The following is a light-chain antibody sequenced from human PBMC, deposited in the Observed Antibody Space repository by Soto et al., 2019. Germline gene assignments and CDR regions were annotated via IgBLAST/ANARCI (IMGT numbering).Light chain of an antibody. CDR3: AAWDDSLSAWV. CDR2: KNN. J-gene: IGLJ3*02. V-gene: IGLV1-47*01. CDR1: SSNIGSNY. Sequence: QSVVTQPPSASGTPGQRVTISCSGSSSNIGSNYVYWYQQLPGTAPKLLIYKNNQRPSGVPDRFSGSKSGTSATLAISGLRSEDEAEYYCAAWDDSLSAWVFGGGTQLTVL.